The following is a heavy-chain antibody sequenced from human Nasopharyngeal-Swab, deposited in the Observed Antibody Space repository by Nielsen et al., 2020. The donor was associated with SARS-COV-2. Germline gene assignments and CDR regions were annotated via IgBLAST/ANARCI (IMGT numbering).Heavy chain of an antibody. Sequence: GESLKISCAASGFSFSTYTMNWVRKAPGKGLEWLSSISGDSGAKYHADSVKGRFTISRDNAKNSLYLEMNSLRAEDTAVYYCLRGDRRDYWGPGTLVSVSS. V-gene: IGHV3-21*01. CDR2: ISGDSGAK. CDR3: LRGDRRDY. D-gene: IGHD3-22*01. J-gene: IGHJ4*02. CDR1: GFSFSTYT.